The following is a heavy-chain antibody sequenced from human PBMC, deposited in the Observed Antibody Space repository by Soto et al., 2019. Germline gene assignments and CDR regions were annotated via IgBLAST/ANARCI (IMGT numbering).Heavy chain of an antibody. CDR2: ITGSGGGT. CDR1: GFTFSNYA. CDR3: AKRPLTAAGFDY. J-gene: IGHJ4*02. D-gene: IGHD6-13*01. V-gene: IGHV3-23*01. Sequence: PGGSLRLSCAASGFTFSNYAMTWVRQAPGKGVEWVSVITGSGGGTYFVDSVKGRFTIFRDNSKNPVYLQKNSLRAEDTAVYYCAKRPLTAAGFDYWGQGTLVTVSS.